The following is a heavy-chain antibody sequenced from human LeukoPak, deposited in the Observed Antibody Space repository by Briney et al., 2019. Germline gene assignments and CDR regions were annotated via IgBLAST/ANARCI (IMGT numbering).Heavy chain of an antibody. D-gene: IGHD2-2*01. CDR2: IIPILGIA. V-gene: IGHV1-69*04. Sequence: ASVKVSCKASGGTFSSYAISWVRQAPGQGLEWMGRIIPILGIANYAQKFQGRVTITADKSTSTAYMELSSLRSEDTAVCYCAREIVVVPAAPYNWFDPWGQGTLVTVSS. J-gene: IGHJ5*02. CDR1: GGTFSSYA. CDR3: AREIVVVPAAPYNWFDP.